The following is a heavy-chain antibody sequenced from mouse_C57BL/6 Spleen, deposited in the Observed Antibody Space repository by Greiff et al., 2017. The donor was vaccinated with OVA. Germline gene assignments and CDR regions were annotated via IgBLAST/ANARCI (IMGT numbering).Heavy chain of an antibody. CDR1: GYTFTSYG. D-gene: IGHD2-14*01. Sequence: QVQLKQSGAELARPGASVKLSCKASGYTFTSYGISWVKQRTGQGLEWIGEIYPRSGNTYYNEKFKGKATLTADKSSSTAYMELRSLTSEDSAVYFCARYDEVFDYWGQGTTLTVSS. J-gene: IGHJ2*01. CDR3: ARYDEVFDY. CDR2: IYPRSGNT. V-gene: IGHV1-81*01.